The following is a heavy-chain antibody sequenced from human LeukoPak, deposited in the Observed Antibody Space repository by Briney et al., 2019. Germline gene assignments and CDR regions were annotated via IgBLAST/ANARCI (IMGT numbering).Heavy chain of an antibody. CDR3: ARVSSDCSSTSCYVYDAFDI. V-gene: IGHV1-46*01. CDR1: GYTFTSYY. CDR2: IKPSGGST. J-gene: IGHJ3*02. D-gene: IGHD2-2*01. Sequence: ASAKVSCKASGYTFTSYYMHWVRQAPGQGLEWMGIIKPSGGSTSYAQKFQGRVTMTRDTSTSTVYMELSSLRSEDTAVYYCARVSSDCSSTSCYVYDAFDIWGQGTMVTVSS.